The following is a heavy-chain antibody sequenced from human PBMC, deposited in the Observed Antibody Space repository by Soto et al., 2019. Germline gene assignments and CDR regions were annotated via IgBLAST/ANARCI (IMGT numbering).Heavy chain of an antibody. CDR1: GFPFSDYY. D-gene: IGHD2-21*01. CDR3: ARGGGGGLFEH. V-gene: IGHV3-11*06. Sequence: GGSLRLSCATSGFPFSDYYMSWIRQAPGKGLEWLSHISPKSTYRNYADSVKGRFTISRDNTKSSLFLQMNSLGVEDTAVYYCARGGGGGLFEHWGQGVLVTV. CDR2: ISPKSTYR. J-gene: IGHJ4*02.